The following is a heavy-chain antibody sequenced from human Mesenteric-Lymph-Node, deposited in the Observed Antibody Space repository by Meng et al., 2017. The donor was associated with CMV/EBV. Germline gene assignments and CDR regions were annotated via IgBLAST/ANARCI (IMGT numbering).Heavy chain of an antibody. CDR2: IKQDGSEK. CDR1: GFTFSSYW. CDR3: ARDTLSGWYPRSWYYYGMDV. D-gene: IGHD6-19*01. Sequence: GGSLRLSCAASGFTFSSYWMSWVRQAPGKGREWVANIKQDGSEKYYVDSVKGRFTITGDNAKNSLYLQMNSLRAEDTAVYYCARDTLSGWYPRSWYYYGMDVWGQGTTVTVSS. J-gene: IGHJ6*02. V-gene: IGHV3-7*01.